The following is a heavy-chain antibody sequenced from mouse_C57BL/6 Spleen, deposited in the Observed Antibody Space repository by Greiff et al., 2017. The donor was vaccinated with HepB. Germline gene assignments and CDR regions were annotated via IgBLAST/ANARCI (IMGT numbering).Heavy chain of an antibody. CDR3: ARKRGWGYDGSYYYAMDY. CDR1: GYTFTDYN. V-gene: IGHV1-22*01. J-gene: IGHJ4*01. D-gene: IGHD2-2*01. CDR2: INPNNGGT. Sequence: EVQLQQSGPELVKPGASEKMSCKASGYTFTDYNMHWVKQSHGKSLEWIGYINPNNGGTSYNQKFKGKATLTVNKSSSTAYMELRSLTSEDSAVYYWARKRGWGYDGSYYYAMDYWGQGTSVTVSS.